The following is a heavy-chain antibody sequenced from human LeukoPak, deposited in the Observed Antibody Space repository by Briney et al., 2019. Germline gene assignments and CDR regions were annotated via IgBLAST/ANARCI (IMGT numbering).Heavy chain of an antibody. CDR2: IKQDGSEK. V-gene: IGHV3-7*01. CDR1: GFTFSSYW. Sequence: GGSLRLSCAASGFTFSSYWMSWVRQAPGKGLEWVANIKQDGSEKYYVDSVKGRFTISRDNAKNSLYLQMNSLRAEDTAVYYCAKDQGGSSGWYSYFDYWGQGTLVTVSS. D-gene: IGHD6-19*01. J-gene: IGHJ4*02. CDR3: AKDQGGSSGWYSYFDY.